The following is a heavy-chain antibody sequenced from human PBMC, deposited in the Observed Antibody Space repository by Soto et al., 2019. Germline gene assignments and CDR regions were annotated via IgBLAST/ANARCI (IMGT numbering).Heavy chain of an antibody. D-gene: IGHD2-2*01. J-gene: IGHJ5*02. Sequence: SETLSLTCTVSGGSISSYYWSWIRQPPGKGLEWIGYIYYSGSTNYNPSLKSRVTISVDTSKNQFSLKLSSVTAADTAVYYCARGGGCSNTSCRRNWFDPWGQGTLVTVSS. CDR1: GGSISSYY. CDR3: ARGGGCSNTSCRRNWFDP. CDR2: IYYSGST. V-gene: IGHV4-59*01.